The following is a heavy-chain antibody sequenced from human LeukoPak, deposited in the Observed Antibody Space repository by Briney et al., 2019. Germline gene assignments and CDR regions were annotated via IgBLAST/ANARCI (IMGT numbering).Heavy chain of an antibody. V-gene: IGHV4-59*01. D-gene: IGHD6-19*01. CDR3: ARVSANSSGWYIGLYYYYYMDV. J-gene: IGHJ6*03. Sequence: SETLSLTCAVSGGSISSYYWSWIRQPPGKGLEWIGYIYYSGSTNYNPSLKSRVTISVDTSKNQFSLKLSSVTAADTAVYYCARVSANSSGWYIGLYYYYYMDVWGKGTTVTVSS. CDR2: IYYSGST. CDR1: GGSISSYY.